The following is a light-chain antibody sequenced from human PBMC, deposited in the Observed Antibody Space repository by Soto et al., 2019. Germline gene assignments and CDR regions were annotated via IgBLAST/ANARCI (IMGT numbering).Light chain of an antibody. CDR3: QRYGNPPPWT. V-gene: IGKV3-20*01. Sequence: EVVLTQSPGTLSLSAGERATLSCRASQSFGSSFLAWYQQKPGQAPRLLIYGASTRATGIPDRFSGSGSGADFTLTISRLEPEDSAVYYCQRYGNPPPWTFGPGTKVEIK. CDR1: QSFGSSF. J-gene: IGKJ1*01. CDR2: GAS.